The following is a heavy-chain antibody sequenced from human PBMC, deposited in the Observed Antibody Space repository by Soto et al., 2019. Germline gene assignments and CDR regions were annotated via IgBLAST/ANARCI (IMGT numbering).Heavy chain of an antibody. J-gene: IGHJ4*02. D-gene: IGHD3-9*01. CDR1: GGTFSSYA. CDR2: IIPIFGTA. CDR3: ARGANFYDILTGSYYFDY. Sequence: ASVKVSCKASGGTFSSYAISWVRQAPGQGLEWMGGIIPIFGTANYAQEFQGRVTITADKSTSTAYMELSSLRSEDTAVYYCARGANFYDILTGSYYFDYWGQGTLVTVSS. V-gene: IGHV1-69*06.